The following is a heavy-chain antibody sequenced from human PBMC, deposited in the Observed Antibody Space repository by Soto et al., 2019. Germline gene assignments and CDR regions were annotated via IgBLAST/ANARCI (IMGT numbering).Heavy chain of an antibody. D-gene: IGHD1-1*01. Sequence: LRLSCVASGFSFSSYPMTWVRQAPGKGLEWVSVISGSGTNTYYAESVKGRFTISRDSSQNTLYLQMNSLRAEDTAVYYCAKEKPTTTCFDSWGQGTLVTVSS. CDR3: AKEKPTTTCFDS. CDR1: GFSFSSYP. CDR2: ISGSGTNT. J-gene: IGHJ4*02. V-gene: IGHV3-23*01.